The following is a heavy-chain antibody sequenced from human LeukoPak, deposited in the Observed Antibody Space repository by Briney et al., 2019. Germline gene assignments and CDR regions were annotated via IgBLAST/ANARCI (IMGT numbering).Heavy chain of an antibody. CDR3: ARSITMIRGRAFDI. CDR2: ISSNGGST. CDR1: GFTFSDYY. Sequence: GGSLRLSCAASGFTFSDYYMSWIRQAPGKGLEYVSAISSNGGSTYYANSVKGRFTISRGNSKNTLYLQMGSLRAEDMAVYYCARSITMIRGRAFDIWGQGTMVTVSS. D-gene: IGHD3-22*01. V-gene: IGHV3-64*01. J-gene: IGHJ3*02.